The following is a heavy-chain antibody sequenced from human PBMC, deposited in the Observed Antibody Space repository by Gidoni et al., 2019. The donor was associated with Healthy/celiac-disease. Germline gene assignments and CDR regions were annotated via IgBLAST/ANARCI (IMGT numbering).Heavy chain of an antibody. D-gene: IGHD3-10*01. CDR3: AKETEAYYGSWGYGMEV. Sequence: EVQMVECGGGLVQPGRSMRPSCAASVFTFDDYAMHWRRKAQGKGLERVSGVSWNSGSIGYADSVNGRFTISSDNAKNSLYLQMNSLRAEDTALYYCAKETEAYYGSWGYGMEVWGQGTTVTVSS. J-gene: IGHJ6*02. V-gene: IGHV3-9*01. CDR2: VSWNSGSI. CDR1: VFTFDDYA.